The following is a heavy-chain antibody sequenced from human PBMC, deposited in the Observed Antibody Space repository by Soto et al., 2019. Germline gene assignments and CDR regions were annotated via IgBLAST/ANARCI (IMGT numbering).Heavy chain of an antibody. D-gene: IGHD5-12*01. Sequence: PGGSLRLSCAASGFTFSSYGMHWVRQAPGKGLEWVAVIWYDGSNKYYADSVKGRFTISRDNSKNTLYLQMNSLRAEDTAVYYCARRLQLSGLPYYYGMDVWGQGTTVTVSS. J-gene: IGHJ6*02. V-gene: IGHV3-33*01. CDR1: GFTFSSYG. CDR3: ARRLQLSGLPYYYGMDV. CDR2: IWYDGSNK.